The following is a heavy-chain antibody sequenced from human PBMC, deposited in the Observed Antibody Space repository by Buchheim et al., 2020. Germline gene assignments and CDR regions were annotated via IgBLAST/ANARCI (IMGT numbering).Heavy chain of an antibody. Sequence: EVQLLESGGGLVQPGGSLRLSCAASGFTFSSYAMSWVRQAPGKGLEWVSAISGSGGSTYYADSVKGRFTISRANSKNTLYLQMNSLRAEDTAVYYCAKDSGYSSGWYLGGNWFDPWGQGTL. V-gene: IGHV3-23*01. CDR2: ISGSGGST. J-gene: IGHJ5*02. CDR1: GFTFSSYA. CDR3: AKDSGYSSGWYLGGNWFDP. D-gene: IGHD6-19*01.